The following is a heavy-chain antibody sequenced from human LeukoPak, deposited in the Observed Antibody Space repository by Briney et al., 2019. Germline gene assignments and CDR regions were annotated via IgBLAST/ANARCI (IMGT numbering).Heavy chain of an antibody. CDR1: GGSISSSSYY. V-gene: IGHV4-39*07. D-gene: IGHD2-21*02. CDR2: IYYSGST. Sequence: SETLSLTCTVSGGSISSSSYYWGWIRQPPGKGLEWIGSIYYSGSTYYNPSLKSRVTISVDTSKNQFSLKLSSVTAADTAVYYCARGSVSVVVTAIDGALAFDIWGQGTMVTVSS. J-gene: IGHJ3*02. CDR3: ARGSVSVVVTAIDGALAFDI.